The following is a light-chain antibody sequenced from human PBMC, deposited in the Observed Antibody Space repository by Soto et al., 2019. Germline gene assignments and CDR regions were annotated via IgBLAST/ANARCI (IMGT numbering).Light chain of an antibody. J-gene: IGKJ5*01. CDR1: QSVSSSY. Sequence: EILLTQSPGTLSLSPGERATLSCRASQSVSSSYLAWYQQKHGQAPRLLIYGASSRDTGIPDRFSGTWSETDCTLTLSRLEPEDFEVYYCQQYDNSPITFGQGTRLEIK. V-gene: IGKV3-20*01. CDR3: QQYDNSPIT. CDR2: GAS.